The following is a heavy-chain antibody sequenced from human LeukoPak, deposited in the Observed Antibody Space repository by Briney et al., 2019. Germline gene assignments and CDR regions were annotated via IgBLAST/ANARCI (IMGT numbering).Heavy chain of an antibody. V-gene: IGHV4-4*07. CDR1: GGSISSYY. CDR2: IYPSGST. CDR3: ARENSGSYREFDY. Sequence: SETLSLTRTVSGGSISSYYWTWIRQPAGKGLEWIGRIYPSGSTNYNPSLKSRVTMSVDTSKNQFSLKLSSVTAADTAVYYCARENSGSYREFDYWGQGTLVTVSS. D-gene: IGHD1-26*01. J-gene: IGHJ4*02.